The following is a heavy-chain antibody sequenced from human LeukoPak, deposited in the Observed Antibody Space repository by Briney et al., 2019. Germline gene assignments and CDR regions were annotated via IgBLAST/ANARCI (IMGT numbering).Heavy chain of an antibody. D-gene: IGHD3-9*01. V-gene: IGHV1-18*01. CDR3: AKADTISDAFDI. CDR1: GYTFTSYG. CDR2: ISAYNGNT. J-gene: IGHJ3*02. Sequence: ASVKVSCKASGYTFTSYGISWVRQALGQGLEWMGWISAYNGNTNYAQKLQGRVTMTTDTSTSTAYMELRSLRSDDTAVYYCAKADTISDAFDIWGQGTMVTVSS.